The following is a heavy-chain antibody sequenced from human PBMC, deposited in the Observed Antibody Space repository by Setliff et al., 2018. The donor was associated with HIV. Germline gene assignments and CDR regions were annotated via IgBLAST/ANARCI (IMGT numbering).Heavy chain of an antibody. CDR2: ISAYDGNT. CDR1: GGTFSTYV. CDR3: ARSDWELVLSSFDY. D-gene: IGHD1-26*01. J-gene: IGHJ4*02. Sequence: ASVKVSCKTSGGTFSTYVITWVRQAPGQGLEWMGWISAYDGNTNYAQKVRERVTLTTDTATNTAFMELKNLTSADTAVYFCARSDWELVLSSFDYWGQGTQVTVSS. V-gene: IGHV1-18*01.